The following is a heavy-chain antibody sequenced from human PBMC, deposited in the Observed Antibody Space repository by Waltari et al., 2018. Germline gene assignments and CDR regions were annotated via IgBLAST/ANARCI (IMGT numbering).Heavy chain of an antibody. CDR3: ARGRTDSRNFDY. D-gene: IGHD3-22*01. Sequence: QVQPQQWGAGLLKPSETLSLTCAVYGGSSSGYYWIWIRQPPGKGLEWIGEISHSGSTKSDPSLKSRVTISVDTSKNQFSLKLSSVTAADTAVYYCARGRTDSRNFDYWGQGTLVTVSS. V-gene: IGHV4-34*01. J-gene: IGHJ4*02. CDR2: ISHSGST. CDR1: GGSSSGYY.